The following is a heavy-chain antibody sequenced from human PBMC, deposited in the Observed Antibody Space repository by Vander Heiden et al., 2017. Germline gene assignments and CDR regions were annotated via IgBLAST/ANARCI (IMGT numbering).Heavy chain of an antibody. CDR1: GVPSSNYW. D-gene: IGHD2-2*01. CDR2: IEQDGSEK. J-gene: IGHJ4*02. V-gene: IGHV3-7*01. CDR3: ARRRCSSTSCFFDY. Sequence: EVQLAESGGGLVQQGGALRLACPDCGVPSSNYWMSWVRQAPGKGLEWVANIEQDGSEKYYVDSVKGRFTISRDNAKNSLYLQMNSLRAVDTAVYYCARRRCSSTSCFFDYWGQGTLVTVSS.